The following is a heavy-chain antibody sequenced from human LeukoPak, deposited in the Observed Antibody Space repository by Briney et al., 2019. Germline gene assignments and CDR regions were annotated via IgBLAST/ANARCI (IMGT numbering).Heavy chain of an antibody. CDR2: IWYDGSNK. V-gene: IGHV3-33*01. CDR3: ASHRDYYYGMDV. J-gene: IGHJ6*02. CDR1: GFTFSSYG. Sequence: GGSLRLSCAASGFTFSSYGMHWVSQAPGKGLEWVAVIWYDGSNKYYADSVKGRFTTSRDNSKNTLYLQMNSLRAEDTAVYYCASHRDYYYGMDVWGQGTTVTVSS.